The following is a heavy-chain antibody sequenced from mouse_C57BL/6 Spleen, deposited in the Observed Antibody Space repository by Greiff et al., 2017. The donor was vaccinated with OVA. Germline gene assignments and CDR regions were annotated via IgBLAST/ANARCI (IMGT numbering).Heavy chain of an antibody. CDR2: IYPGDGDT. J-gene: IGHJ1*03. D-gene: IGHD1-1*01. CDR3: ASWAFITTVVDWYFDV. V-gene: IGHV1-80*01. CDR1: GYAFSSYW. Sequence: QVQLQQSGAELVKPGASVKISCKASGYAFSSYWMNWVKQRPGKGLEWIGQIYPGDGDTNYNGKFKGMATLTADKSSSTAYMQLSSLTSEESAVYFCASWAFITTVVDWYFDVWGTGTTVTVSS.